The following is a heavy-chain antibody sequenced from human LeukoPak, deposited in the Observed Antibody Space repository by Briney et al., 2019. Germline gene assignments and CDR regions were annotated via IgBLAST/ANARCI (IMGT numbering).Heavy chain of an antibody. J-gene: IGHJ4*02. Sequence: SETLSLTCTVSGGSISTYYWSWIRQPAGKGLEWIGRIHTSGNTDYNPSLKSRVTMSVDTSKNQFSLKLSSVTAADTAVYYCADRRRYSYGLDYWGQGTLVTVSS. D-gene: IGHD5-18*01. CDR1: GGSISTYY. CDR2: IHTSGNT. CDR3: ADRRRYSYGLDY. V-gene: IGHV4-4*07.